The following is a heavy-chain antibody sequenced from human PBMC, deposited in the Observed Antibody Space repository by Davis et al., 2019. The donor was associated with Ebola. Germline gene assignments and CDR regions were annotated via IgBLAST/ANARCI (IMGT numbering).Heavy chain of an antibody. CDR2: IRSKANSYAT. Sequence: GGSLRLSCAASGFTFSGSAMHWVRQASGKGLEWVGRIRSKANSYATAYAASVKGRFTISRDDSKNTAYLQMNSLKTEDTAVYYCTSWIVGAPGDYWGQGTLVTVSS. CDR1: GFTFSGSA. V-gene: IGHV3-73*01. CDR3: TSWIVGAPGDY. J-gene: IGHJ4*02. D-gene: IGHD1-26*01.